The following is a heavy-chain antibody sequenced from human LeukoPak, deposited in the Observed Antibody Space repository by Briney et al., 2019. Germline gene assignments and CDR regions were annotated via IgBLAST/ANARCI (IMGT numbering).Heavy chain of an antibody. CDR2: IYYSGST. J-gene: IGHJ4*02. Sequence: ASETLSLICTVSGGSISSYYWSWIRQPPGKGLEWIGYIYYSGSTNYNPSLKSRVTISVDTSKDQFSLKLSSVTAADTAVYYCASSGLEWESPTYYFDYWGQGTLVTVSS. CDR3: ASSGLEWESPTYYFDY. CDR1: GGSISSYY. V-gene: IGHV4-59*01. D-gene: IGHD1-26*01.